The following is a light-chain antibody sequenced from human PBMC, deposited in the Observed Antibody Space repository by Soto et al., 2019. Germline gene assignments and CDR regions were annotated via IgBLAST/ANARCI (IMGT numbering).Light chain of an antibody. Sequence: DIQMTHSPSSLSAFVGDRVTITCRSSQDISNFLAWYQQKPGKVPKLLIYAASTLQSGVPSRFSGSGSGTDFTLTISSLQPEDVATYYCQKCKTAPFTFGGGTKVDI. CDR2: AAS. CDR1: QDISNF. J-gene: IGKJ4*01. V-gene: IGKV1-27*01. CDR3: QKCKTAPFT.